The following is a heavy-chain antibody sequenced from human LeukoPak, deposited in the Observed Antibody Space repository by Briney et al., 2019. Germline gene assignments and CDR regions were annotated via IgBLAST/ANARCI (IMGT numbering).Heavy chain of an antibody. CDR3: ARVSIVEYGMDA. V-gene: IGHV1-69*04. J-gene: IGHJ6*02. D-gene: IGHD1-26*01. CDR2: IIPILGIA. CDR1: GGTFSSYA. Sequence: GASVKVSCKASGGTFSSYAISWVRQAPGQGLEWMGRIIPILGIANYAQKFQGRVTITADKSTSTAYMELSSLRSEDTAVYYCARVSIVEYGMDAWAKGPRSPSP.